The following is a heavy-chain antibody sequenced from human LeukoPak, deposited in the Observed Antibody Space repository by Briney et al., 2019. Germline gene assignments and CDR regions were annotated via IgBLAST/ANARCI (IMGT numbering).Heavy chain of an antibody. CDR3: ARQPEGGSYIGAFDI. J-gene: IGHJ3*02. Sequence: SETLSLTCAVSGGSISGETYYWSWIRQPAGKGLEWIGRIYTSGSTNYNPSLKSRVTISVDTSKNQFSLKLSSVTAADTAVYYCARQPEGGSYIGAFDIWGQGTMVTVSS. CDR1: GGSISGETYY. D-gene: IGHD1-26*01. V-gene: IGHV4-61*02. CDR2: IYTSGST.